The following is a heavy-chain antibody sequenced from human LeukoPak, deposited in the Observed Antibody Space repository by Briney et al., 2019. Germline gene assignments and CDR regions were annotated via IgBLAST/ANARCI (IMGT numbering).Heavy chain of an antibody. CDR3: ARDRATRYFDY. Sequence: GGSLRLSCAASGFTFSDYGMHWVRQAPGKGLEWVALIYYDGSNKYFADSVKGRFTISRDNSRNTLYLQMSSLRVEDTAVYYCARDRATRYFDYCGQGTLVTVSS. J-gene: IGHJ4*02. V-gene: IGHV3-33*01. CDR2: IYYDGSNK. D-gene: IGHD2-15*01. CDR1: GFTFSDYG.